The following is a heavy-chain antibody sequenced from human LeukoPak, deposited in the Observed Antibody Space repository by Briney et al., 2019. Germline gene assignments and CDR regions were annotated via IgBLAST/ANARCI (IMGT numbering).Heavy chain of an antibody. V-gene: IGHV3-7*01. D-gene: IGHD3-16*02. CDR1: GFTFGDYW. CDR3: ARDIEAFDI. CDR2: IKRDGSEE. Sequence: GGSLRLSCAASGFTFGDYWMGWVRQAPGKGLEWVANIKRDGSEEYYVDSVKGRFTISRDNAKKSVSLQMNSLRVEDTAVYYCARDIEAFDIWGQGTMVTVFS. J-gene: IGHJ3*02.